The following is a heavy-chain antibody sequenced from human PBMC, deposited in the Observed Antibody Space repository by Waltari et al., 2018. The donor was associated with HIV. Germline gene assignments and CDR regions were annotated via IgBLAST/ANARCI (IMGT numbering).Heavy chain of an antibody. V-gene: IGHV4-39*01. J-gene: IGHJ3*02. CDR2: IYYSGST. CDR1: GGSISSSSYY. CDR3: ARTSPITMIHIRDDAFDI. Sequence: QLQLQESGPGLVKPSETLSLTCTVSGGSISSSSYYWGWIRQPPGKGLEWIGSIYYSGSTYYNPSLKSRVTISVDTSKNQFSLKLSSVTAADTAVYYCARTSPITMIHIRDDAFDIWGQGTMVTVSS. D-gene: IGHD3-22*01.